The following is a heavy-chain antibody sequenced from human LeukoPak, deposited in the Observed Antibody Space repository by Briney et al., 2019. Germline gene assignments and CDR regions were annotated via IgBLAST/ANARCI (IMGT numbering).Heavy chain of an antibody. CDR3: AKAVTTDYNWLDP. Sequence: GGSLRLSCAASGFTFSSYAMSWVRQAPGKGLEWVSSISGSGGNTYYRDSVKGRFTISRDNSKNTLFLQMNSLRVEDTAVYYCAKAVTTDYNWLDPWGQGTLVTVSP. J-gene: IGHJ5*02. CDR2: ISGSGGNT. V-gene: IGHV3-23*01. D-gene: IGHD4-17*01. CDR1: GFTFSSYA.